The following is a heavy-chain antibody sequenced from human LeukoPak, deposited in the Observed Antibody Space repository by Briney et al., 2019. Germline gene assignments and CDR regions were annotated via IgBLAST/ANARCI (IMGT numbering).Heavy chain of an antibody. CDR2: ISGSGDNT. D-gene: IGHD3-22*01. CDR1: GFTVSSNY. Sequence: GGSLRLSCAASGFTVSSNYMSWVRQAPGKGLEWVSGISGSGDNTYYADSVKGRFTISRDNSKNTLYVQVNSLGTEDTAAYYCAKGSYYDSSGSFYFDHWGQGTLVTVSS. CDR3: AKGSYYDSSGSFYFDH. V-gene: IGHV3-23*01. J-gene: IGHJ4*02.